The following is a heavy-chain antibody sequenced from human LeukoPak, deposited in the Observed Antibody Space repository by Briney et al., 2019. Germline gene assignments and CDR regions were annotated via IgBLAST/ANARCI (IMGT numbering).Heavy chain of an antibody. J-gene: IGHJ4*02. CDR3: ARTVTYFDY. CDR2: IYYSGST. D-gene: IGHD2-21*02. CDR1: GGPISGSY. V-gene: IGHV4-59*13. Sequence: SETLSLTCPVTGGPISGSYWAWIRQPPGKGLEWIGYIYYSGSTNYNPSLKSRVTISVDTSKNQFSLKLSSVIAADTAVYYCARTVTYFDYWGQGTLVTVSS.